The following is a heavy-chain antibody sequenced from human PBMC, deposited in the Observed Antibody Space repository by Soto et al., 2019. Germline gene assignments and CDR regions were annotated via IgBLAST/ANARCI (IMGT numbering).Heavy chain of an antibody. D-gene: IGHD3-22*01. Sequence: VEPLKISCHGSVYSFTSYWICWVRQLPFRGLEWMGMVYPGDAGTRYSPSFQGQVTISADKSISTAYLQWSSLKASDTAMYYCAGSFYDSSGYTSSPDVFDMWGQGTMVTVSS. CDR2: VYPGDAGT. V-gene: IGHV5-51*01. J-gene: IGHJ3*02. CDR1: VYSFTSYW. CDR3: AGSFYDSSGYTSSPDVFDM.